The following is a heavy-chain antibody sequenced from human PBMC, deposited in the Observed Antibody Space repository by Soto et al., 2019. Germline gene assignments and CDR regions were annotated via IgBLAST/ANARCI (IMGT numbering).Heavy chain of an antibody. D-gene: IGHD2-2*01. J-gene: IGHJ4*02. V-gene: IGHV5-51*03. CDR2: IYPGDSDT. Sequence: EVQLVQSGAEVKKPGESLKISCKGSGYSFTSYLIGWVRQMPGKGLEWMGIIYPGDSDTRYSPSFQGQVTISDDKSIIPAYLQWSSLKASDTAMYYCARLGGYCSITKCYGGGDYWGQGTLVTVSS. CDR3: ARLGGYCSITKCYGGGDY. CDR1: GYSFTSYL.